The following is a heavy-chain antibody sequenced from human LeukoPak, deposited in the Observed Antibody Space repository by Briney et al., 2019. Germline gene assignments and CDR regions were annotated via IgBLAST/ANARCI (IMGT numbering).Heavy chain of an antibody. CDR3: ARDFGDYTVYFDN. CDR2: INHSGST. CDR1: GGSFSGYY. J-gene: IGHJ4*02. V-gene: IGHV4-34*01. Sequence: SETLSLTCAVYGGSFSGYYWSWIRQPPGKGLEWIGEINHSGSTNYNPSLKSRVTISVDTSKNQFSLKLSSVTAADTAVYYCARDFGDYTVYFDNWGQGTLVTVSS. D-gene: IGHD4-17*01.